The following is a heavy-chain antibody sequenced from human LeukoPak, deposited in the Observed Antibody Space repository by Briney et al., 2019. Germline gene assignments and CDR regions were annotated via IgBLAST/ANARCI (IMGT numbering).Heavy chain of an antibody. CDR2: ISGSGGST. J-gene: IGHJ4*02. D-gene: IGHD1-26*01. Sequence: PGGTLRLSCAASGFTFSSYGMSWVRQAPGKGLEWVSAISGSGGSTYYADSVKGRFTISRDSSKDTLYLQMNSLRADDMAVYYCAKDGGSLGEVRDWGQGTLVTVSS. CDR1: GFTFSSYG. V-gene: IGHV3-23*01. CDR3: AKDGGSLGEVRD.